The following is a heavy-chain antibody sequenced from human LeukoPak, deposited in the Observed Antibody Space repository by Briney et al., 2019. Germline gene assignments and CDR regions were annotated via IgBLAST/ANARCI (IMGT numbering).Heavy chain of an antibody. CDR3: AARTGGKGIAAAGYDY. CDR2: FDPEDGET. J-gene: IGHJ4*02. D-gene: IGHD6-13*01. Sequence: ASVKVSCKVSGYTLTELSMHWVRQAPGKGLEWMGGFDPEDGETTYAQKFQGRVTMTEDTSTDTAYMELSSLRSEDTAVYYCAARTGGKGIAAAGYDYWGQGTLVTVSS. V-gene: IGHV1-24*01. CDR1: GYTLTELS.